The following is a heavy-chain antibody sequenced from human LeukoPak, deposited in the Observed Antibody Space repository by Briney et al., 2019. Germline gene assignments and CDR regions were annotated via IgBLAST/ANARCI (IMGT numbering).Heavy chain of an antibody. J-gene: IGHJ6*03. CDR2: IYHSGST. CDR1: GGSISSGGYS. Sequence: PSETLSLTCAVSGGSISSGGYSWSWVRQPPGEGLEWVGYIYHSGSTYYNPSLQSRVTISVDTSKNQFSLKLSSVTAADTAVYYCARIEAEDYYYMDVWGKGTTVTVSS. V-gene: IGHV4-30-2*01. CDR3: ARIEAEDYYYMDV.